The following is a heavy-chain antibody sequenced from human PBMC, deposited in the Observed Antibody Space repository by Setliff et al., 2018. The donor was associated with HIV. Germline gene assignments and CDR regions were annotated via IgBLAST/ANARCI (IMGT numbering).Heavy chain of an antibody. CDR2: INHSGST. Sequence: SETLSLTCTVSGASSIYYWSWIRQPPGKGLEWIGEINHSGSTNYNMSLWSRVTISLDASRNQFSLELISVTAADTAVYYCAGGPGTTSIDYWAQGTLVTVSS. V-gene: IGHV4-34*01. J-gene: IGHJ4*02. CDR3: AGGPGTTSIDY. CDR1: GASSIYY. D-gene: IGHD1-26*01.